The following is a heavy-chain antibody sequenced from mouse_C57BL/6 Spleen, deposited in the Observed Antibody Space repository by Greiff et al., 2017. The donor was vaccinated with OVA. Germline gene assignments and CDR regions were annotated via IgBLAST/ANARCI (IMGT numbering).Heavy chain of an antibody. D-gene: IGHD1-1*01. CDR2: INPNNGGT. Sequence: VQLQQSGPELVKPGASVKIPCKASGYTFTDYNMDWVKQSHGKSLEWIGDINPNNGGTIYNQKFTGKATLPVDKSSSTAYMELRSLTSADTAVYYCARKGQSYYYGSSYWYFDVWGTGTTVTVSS. CDR1: GYTFTDYN. CDR3: ARKGQSYYYGSSYWYFDV. J-gene: IGHJ1*03. V-gene: IGHV1-18*01.